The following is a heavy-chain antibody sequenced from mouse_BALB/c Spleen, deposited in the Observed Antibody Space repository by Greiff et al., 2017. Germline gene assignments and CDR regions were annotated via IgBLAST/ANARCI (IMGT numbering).Heavy chain of an antibody. CDR2: IDPANGNT. V-gene: IGHV14-3*02. D-gene: IGHD2-2*01. J-gene: IGHJ4*01. CDR1: GFNIKDTY. CDR3: ARKGDYGFYAMDY. Sequence: EVQLQQSGAELVKPGASVKLSCTASGFNIKDTYMHWVKQRPEQGLEWIGRIDPANGNTNYDPKFQGKATLTADTSSNTAYLQLSSLTSEDTAVYYSARKGDYGFYAMDYWGAGTSVTVSS.